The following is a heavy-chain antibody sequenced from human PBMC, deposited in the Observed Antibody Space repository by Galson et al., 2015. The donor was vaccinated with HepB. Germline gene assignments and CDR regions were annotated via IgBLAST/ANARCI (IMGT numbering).Heavy chain of an antibody. D-gene: IGHD6-13*01. V-gene: IGHV3-73*01. CDR1: GFTFSGSA. CDR2: IRSKANSYAT. Sequence: SLRLSCAASGFTFSGSAMHWVRQASGKGLEGVGRIRSKANSYATAYAASVKGRFTISRDDSKNTAYPQMNSLKTEDTAVYYCTSSPSDYSSSWYYFDYWGQGTLVTVSS. J-gene: IGHJ4*02. CDR3: TSSPSDYSSSWYYFDY.